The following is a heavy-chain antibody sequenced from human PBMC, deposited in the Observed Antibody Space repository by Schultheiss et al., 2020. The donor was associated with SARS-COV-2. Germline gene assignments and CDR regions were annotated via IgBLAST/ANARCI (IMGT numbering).Heavy chain of an antibody. CDR1: GGSISSGGYY. CDR2: IYYSGST. Sequence: SETLSLTCTVSGGSISSGGYYWSWIRQHPGKGLEWIGYIYYSGSTYYNPSLKSRVTISVDTSKNQFSLKLSSVTAADTAVYYCARGRSGAKGWFDPWGQGTLVTVSS. J-gene: IGHJ5*02. CDR3: ARGRSGAKGWFDP. D-gene: IGHD7-27*01. V-gene: IGHV4-31*03.